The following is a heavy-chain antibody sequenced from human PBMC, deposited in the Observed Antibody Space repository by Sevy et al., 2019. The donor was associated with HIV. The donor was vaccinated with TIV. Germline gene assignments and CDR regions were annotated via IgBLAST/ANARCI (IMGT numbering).Heavy chain of an antibody. CDR3: ARGYSHYYDSSGYSTFDY. D-gene: IGHD3-22*01. V-gene: IGHV1-69*13. Sequence: ASVKVSCKASGGTFSSYAISWVRQAPGQGLEWMGGIIPIFGTANYAQKFQGRVTITADESTSTAYMELSSLRSEDTAVYYCARGYSHYYDSSGYSTFDYCGQGTLVTVSS. CDR1: GGTFSSYA. CDR2: IIPIFGTA. J-gene: IGHJ4*02.